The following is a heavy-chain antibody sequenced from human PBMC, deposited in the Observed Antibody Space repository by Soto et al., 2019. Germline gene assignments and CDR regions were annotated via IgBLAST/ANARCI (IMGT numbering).Heavy chain of an antibody. Sequence: GGSLRLSCAASGFTFRSYNMNWVRQSPGKGLDWLSYISSSSSTIYYADSVKGRFTISRDNTKSSLFLQMNSLGVEDTAVYYCARGGGGGLFEHWGQGVLVTVSS. J-gene: IGHJ4*02. D-gene: IGHD2-21*01. CDR3: ARGGGGGLFEH. CDR2: ISSSSSTI. V-gene: IGHV3-48*04. CDR1: GFTFRSYN.